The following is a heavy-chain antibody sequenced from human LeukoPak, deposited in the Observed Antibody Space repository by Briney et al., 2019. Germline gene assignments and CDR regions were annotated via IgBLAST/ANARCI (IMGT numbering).Heavy chain of an antibody. Sequence: PGGSLRLSCAASGFTFSSYAMHWVRQAPGKGLEWVAVISYGGSNKYYADSVKGRFTISRDNSKNTLYLQMNSLRAEDTAMYYCAGDGVPAARDLWGQGTMVIVSS. CDR1: GFTFSSYA. V-gene: IGHV3-30*04. CDR3: AGDGVPAARDL. CDR2: ISYGGSNK. D-gene: IGHD2-2*01. J-gene: IGHJ3*01.